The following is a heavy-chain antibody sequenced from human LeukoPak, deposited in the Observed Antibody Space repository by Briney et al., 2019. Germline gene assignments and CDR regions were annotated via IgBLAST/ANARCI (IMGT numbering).Heavy chain of an antibody. Sequence: SETLSLTCAVYGGSFSGYYWSWIRQAPGKGLEWIGEINHSGSTNYNPSLKSRVTISVDTSKNQFSLKLSSVTAADTAVYYCARGVSGWYARGVDYWGQGTLVTVSS. D-gene: IGHD6-19*01. J-gene: IGHJ4*02. CDR3: ARGVSGWYARGVDY. CDR2: INHSGST. CDR1: GGSFSGYY. V-gene: IGHV4-34*01.